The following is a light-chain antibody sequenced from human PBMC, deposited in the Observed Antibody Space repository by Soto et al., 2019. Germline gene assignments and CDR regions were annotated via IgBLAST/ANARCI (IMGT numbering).Light chain of an antibody. Sequence: QCLLTQPASVSGSPGQSITISCPGTSSDVGGYNYVSWYQQHPGKAPKLMIYDVSNRPSGISNRFSGSKSGNTASLTISGLQAEDEADYYCSSYTGSSTYVFGTGTKVTVL. CDR3: SSYTGSSTYV. J-gene: IGLJ1*01. CDR1: SSDVGGYNY. CDR2: DVS. V-gene: IGLV2-14*01.